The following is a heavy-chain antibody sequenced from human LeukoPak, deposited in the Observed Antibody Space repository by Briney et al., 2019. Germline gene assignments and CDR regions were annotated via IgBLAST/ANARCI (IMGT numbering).Heavy chain of an antibody. J-gene: IGHJ6*03. D-gene: IGHD3-9*01. CDR3: AREWNYDILTGGGKNYYYMDV. CDR2: INPNSGGT. V-gene: IGHV1-2*02. Sequence: GASVKVSCKASGYTFTGYYMHWVRQAPGQGLEWMGWINPNSGGTNYAQKFQGRVTMTRDTSISTAYMELSRLRSDDTAVYYCAREWNYDILTGGGKNYYYMDVWGKGTTVTISS. CDR1: GYTFTGYY.